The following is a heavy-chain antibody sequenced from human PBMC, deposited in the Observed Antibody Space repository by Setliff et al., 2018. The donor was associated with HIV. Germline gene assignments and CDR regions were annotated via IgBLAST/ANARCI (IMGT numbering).Heavy chain of an antibody. CDR1: GVSVSSGGYY. J-gene: IGHJ1*01. CDR2: VYYTGTS. CDR3: ARGESTTWDLAEYFQH. Sequence: PSETLSLTCTVPGVSVSSGGYYWSWIRQHPGKGLEWIGYVYYTGTSYFNPSLKSRITISVDTSKNHFSLKLGFVTAADTAVYYCARGESTTWDLAEYFQHWGHGTLVTVSS. D-gene: IGHD2-2*01. V-gene: IGHV4-31*03.